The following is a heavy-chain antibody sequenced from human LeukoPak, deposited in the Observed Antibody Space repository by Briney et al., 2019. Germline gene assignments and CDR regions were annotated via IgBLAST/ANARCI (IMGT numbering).Heavy chain of an antibody. CDR2: IYYSGNT. V-gene: IGHV4-31*03. CDR1: GGSISSGGYY. J-gene: IGHJ5*02. Sequence: SETPSLTCTVSGGSISSGGYYWSWIRQHPGKGLEWIGYIYYSGNTYYNPSLKSRVTISVDTSKNQFSLKLTSVTAADTAVYYCARGTDTYAKGWFDPWGQGTLVTVSS. D-gene: IGHD2-2*01. CDR3: ARGTDTYAKGWFDP.